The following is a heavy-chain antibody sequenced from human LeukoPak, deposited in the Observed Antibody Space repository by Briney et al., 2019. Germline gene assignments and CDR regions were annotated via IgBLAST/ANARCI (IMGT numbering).Heavy chain of an antibody. CDR1: GGSISSYY. Sequence: SETLSLTCTVSGGSISSYYWSWIRQPPGKGLEWIGYIYYSGSTNYNPSLKSRVTISVDTSKNQFSLKLSSVTAADTAVYYCARVPEYSSSYYMDVWGKGTTVTVSS. CDR3: ARVPEYSSSYYMDV. J-gene: IGHJ6*03. D-gene: IGHD6-13*01. V-gene: IGHV4-59*01. CDR2: IYYSGST.